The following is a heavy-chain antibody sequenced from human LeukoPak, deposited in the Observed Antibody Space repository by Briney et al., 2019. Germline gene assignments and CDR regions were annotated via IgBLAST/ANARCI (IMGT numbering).Heavy chain of an antibody. CDR2: ISSSGSTI. CDR1: GFTFSSYE. CDR3: AREAYDSSGYYYCFDY. D-gene: IGHD3-22*01. J-gene: IGHJ4*02. V-gene: IGHV3-48*03. Sequence: PGGSLRLSCAASGFTFSSYEMNWVRQAPGKGLEWASYISSSGSTIYYADSVKGRFTISRDNAKNSLYLQMNSLRAEDTAVYYCAREAYDSSGYYYCFDYWGQGTLVTVSS.